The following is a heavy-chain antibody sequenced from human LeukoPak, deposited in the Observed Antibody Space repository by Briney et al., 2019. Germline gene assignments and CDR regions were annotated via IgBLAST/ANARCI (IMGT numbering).Heavy chain of an antibody. CDR2: IIPIFGTA. Sequence: ASVKISCKASGGAFGSYAISWVRQAPGQGLEWMGGIIPIFGTANYAQKFQGRVTITADESTSTAYMELSSLRSEDTAVYYCARAESGSYSDPDEYFQHWGQGTLATVSS. D-gene: IGHD1-26*01. V-gene: IGHV1-69*13. J-gene: IGHJ1*01. CDR3: ARAESGSYSDPDEYFQH. CDR1: GGAFGSYA.